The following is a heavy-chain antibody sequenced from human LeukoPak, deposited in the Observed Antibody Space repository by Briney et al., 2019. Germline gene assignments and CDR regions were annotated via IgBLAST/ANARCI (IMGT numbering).Heavy chain of an antibody. V-gene: IGHV4-30-2*01. CDR1: GGSISSGGYY. D-gene: IGHD2-2*02. CDR3: ARASEVVPAAIPPVDAFDI. Sequence: ASETLSLTCTVSGGSISSGGYYWSWIRQPPGKGLEWIGYIYHSGSTYYNPSLKSRVTISVDRSKNQFSLKLSSVTAADTAAYYCARASEVVPAAIPPVDAFDIWGQGTMVTVSS. CDR2: IYHSGST. J-gene: IGHJ3*02.